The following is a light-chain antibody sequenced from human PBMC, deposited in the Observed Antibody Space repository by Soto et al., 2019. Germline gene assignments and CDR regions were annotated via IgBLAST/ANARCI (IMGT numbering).Light chain of an antibody. CDR3: QQYGSQYT. CDR2: GAS. J-gene: IGKJ2*01. Sequence: EIVLTQSPGTLSLSPGESATLSCWASQTVSNVYLAWYQQKPGQAPRLLIYGASSRATGIPDRFSGSGSGTDFTLTISRVEPEDFAVYYCQQYGSQYTFGQGTKLEI. CDR1: QTVSNVY. V-gene: IGKV3-20*01.